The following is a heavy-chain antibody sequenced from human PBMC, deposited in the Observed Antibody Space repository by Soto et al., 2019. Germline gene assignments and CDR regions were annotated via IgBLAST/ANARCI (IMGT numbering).Heavy chain of an antibody. CDR3: ARAPPAYSSGWFIPYYYYGMDV. CDR1: GGSFSGYY. D-gene: IGHD6-19*01. V-gene: IGHV4-34*01. Sequence: PSETRCHTCAVYGGSFSGYYWSWIRQPPGKGLEGIGEINHSGSTNCNPALKSRVTISVDAPKNQVSLKLSSVTAADTAVYYCARAPPAYSSGWFIPYYYYGMDVWGQGNTVT. CDR2: INHSGST. J-gene: IGHJ6*02.